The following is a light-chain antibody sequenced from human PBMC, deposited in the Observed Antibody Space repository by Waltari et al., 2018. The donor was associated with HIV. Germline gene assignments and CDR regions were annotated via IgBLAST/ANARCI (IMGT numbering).Light chain of an antibody. Sequence: LTQPASVSGSPGQSITISCTGTSSDVGSYYLVSWYQQHPGKAPKLMIYEVSKRPSGVSNRFSGSKSGNTASLTISGLQAEDEADYYCCSYAGSSTFVVFGGGTKLTVL. CDR1: SSDVGSYYL. V-gene: IGLV2-23*02. J-gene: IGLJ2*01. CDR2: EVS. CDR3: CSYAGSSTFVV.